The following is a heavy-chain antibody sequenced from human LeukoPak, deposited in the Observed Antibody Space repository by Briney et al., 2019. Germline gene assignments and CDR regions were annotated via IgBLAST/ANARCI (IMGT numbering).Heavy chain of an antibody. J-gene: IGHJ3*02. Sequence: SETLSLTCAVYGGSFSGYYWSWIRQPPGKGLEWIGEINHSGSTNYNPSLKSRVTISVDTSKNQFSLKLSSVTAADTAVYYCAREPRAYSSSWYLNAFDIWGQGTMVTVSS. CDR2: INHSGST. CDR3: AREPRAYSSSWYLNAFDI. D-gene: IGHD6-13*01. V-gene: IGHV4-34*01. CDR1: GGSFSGYY.